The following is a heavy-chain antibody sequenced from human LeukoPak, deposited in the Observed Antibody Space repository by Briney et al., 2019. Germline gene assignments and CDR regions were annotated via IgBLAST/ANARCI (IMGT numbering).Heavy chain of an antibody. CDR2: ISGSDSSSGKTE. Sequence: GGSLRLSCAASGFTFNSYEMNWVRQSPGKGLEWVSYISGSDSSSGKTESYADSVKGRFTISRDNAKNSLFLHMNSLRVEDTGVYYCTRDHVYGYDNWGHGTLVTVSS. D-gene: IGHD4-17*01. V-gene: IGHV3-48*03. CDR3: TRDHVYGYDN. CDR1: GFTFNSYE. J-gene: IGHJ4*01.